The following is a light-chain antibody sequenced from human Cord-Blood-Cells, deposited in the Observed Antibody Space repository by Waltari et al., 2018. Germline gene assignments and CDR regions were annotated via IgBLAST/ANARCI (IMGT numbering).Light chain of an antibody. V-gene: IGLV2-14*01. CDR3: SSYTSSSTVV. Sequence: QSALTQPASVSGSPGQSITISCTGTSSDVGGYNYVSWYQQHPGKAPKLMIYDVSNLPVGVYNRFYGSKSGNTASLTISWLQAEDEADYYCSSYTSSSTVVFGGGTKLTVL. J-gene: IGLJ2*01. CDR2: DVS. CDR1: SSDVGGYNY.